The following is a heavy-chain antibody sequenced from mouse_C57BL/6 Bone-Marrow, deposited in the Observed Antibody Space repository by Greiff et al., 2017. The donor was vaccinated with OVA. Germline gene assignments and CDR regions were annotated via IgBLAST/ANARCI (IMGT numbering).Heavy chain of an antibody. CDR3: ARKLGWYFDV. CDR2: INYDGSST. J-gene: IGHJ1*03. D-gene: IGHD4-1*01. Sequence: EVKLVESEGGLVQPGSSMKLSCTASGFTFSDYYMAWVRQVPEKGLEWVANINYDGSSTYYLDSLKSRFIISRDNAKNILYLQMSSLKSEDTATYYCARKLGWYFDVWGTGTTVTVSS. CDR1: GFTFSDYY. V-gene: IGHV5-16*01.